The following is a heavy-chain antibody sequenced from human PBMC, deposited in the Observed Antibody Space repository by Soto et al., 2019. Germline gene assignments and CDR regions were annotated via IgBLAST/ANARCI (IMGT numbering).Heavy chain of an antibody. Sequence: RASVKVSCKASGYTFTSYAMHWVRQAPGQRLEWMGWINAGNGNTKYSQKFQGRVTITRDTSASTAYMELSSLRSEDTAVYYCARDQNAVVVTFYFDYWGQGTLVTVSS. D-gene: IGHD3-22*01. CDR1: GYTFTSYA. CDR3: ARDQNAVVVTFYFDY. J-gene: IGHJ4*02. CDR2: INAGNGNT. V-gene: IGHV1-3*01.